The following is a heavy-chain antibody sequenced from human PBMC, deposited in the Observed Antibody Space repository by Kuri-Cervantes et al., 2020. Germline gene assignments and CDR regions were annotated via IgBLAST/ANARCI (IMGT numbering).Heavy chain of an antibody. Sequence: GSLKISCAASGFTFSNAWMSWVRQAPGKGLEWVSAISGSGGSTYYADSVKGRFTISRDNSKNTLYLQMNSLRAEDTAVYYCAKGSYFSDYWGQGTLVTVSS. J-gene: IGHJ4*02. CDR3: AKGSYFSDY. CDR1: GFTFSNAW. CDR2: ISGSGGST. V-gene: IGHV3-23*01. D-gene: IGHD1-26*01.